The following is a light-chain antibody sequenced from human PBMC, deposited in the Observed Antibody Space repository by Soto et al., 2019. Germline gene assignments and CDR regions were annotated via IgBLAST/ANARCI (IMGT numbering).Light chain of an antibody. CDR3: QRPLLT. J-gene: IGKJ4*02. CDR2: DAS. Sequence: EVVMTQSPASLSASPGERVTLSCRASQNIRSSLACYQQRPGQAPRLLIYDASSRATGIPARFSGSGSGTDFTLTNSSQEAVDVAVYYCQRPLLTFGGGTKVDIK. CDR1: QNIRSS. V-gene: IGKV3D-15*01.